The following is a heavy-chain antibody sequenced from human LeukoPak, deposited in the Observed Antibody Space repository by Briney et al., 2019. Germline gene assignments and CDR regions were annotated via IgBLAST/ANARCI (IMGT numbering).Heavy chain of an antibody. V-gene: IGHV4-39*07. CDR3: AREIDRFGDLDWFDP. Sequence: SETLSLTCTVSGDSINNNNYYWGWIRQPPGKGLEWIGNIYYNGRTYYSPSLKSRVTISVDTSKNQFSLKRSSVTAADTAVYYCAREIDRFGDLDWFDPWGQGTLATVSS. CDR1: GDSINNNNYY. D-gene: IGHD3-10*01. J-gene: IGHJ5*02. CDR2: IYYNGRT.